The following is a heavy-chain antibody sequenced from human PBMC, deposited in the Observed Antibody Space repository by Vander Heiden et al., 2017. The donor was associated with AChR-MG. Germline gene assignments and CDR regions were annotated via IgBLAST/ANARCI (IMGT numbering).Heavy chain of an antibody. CDR3: ARRSPLNSDY. J-gene: IGHJ4*02. CDR2: ITSSSSTI. D-gene: IGHD1-26*01. CDR1: GFTFSDYS. V-gene: IGHV3-48*02. Sequence: EVQLVESGGGLVQPGGSLRLSCAASGFTFSDYSMNWVRQAPGKGLEWVSYITSSSSTIYYADSVKGRFTISRDNAKNSLYLQMNSLRDEDTAVYYCARRSPLNSDYWGQGTLVTVSS.